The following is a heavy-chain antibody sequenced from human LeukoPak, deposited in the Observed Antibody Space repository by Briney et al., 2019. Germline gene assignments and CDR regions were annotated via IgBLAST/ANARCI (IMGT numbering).Heavy chain of an antibody. CDR1: GLTVTNAW. CDR2: IASKTDGGAT. CDR3: TTGIRGD. D-gene: IGHD3-10*01. Sequence: GGPLRLSCSASGLTVTNAWMNWVRQAPGEGLDWVGRIASKTDGGATDYAAPVKGRFTISRDDSKNTLNLQMNSLKTEDTAVYYCTTGIRGDWGQGTLVTVSS. J-gene: IGHJ4*02. V-gene: IGHV3-15*07.